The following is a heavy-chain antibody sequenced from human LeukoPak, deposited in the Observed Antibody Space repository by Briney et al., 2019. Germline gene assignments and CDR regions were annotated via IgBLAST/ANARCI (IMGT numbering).Heavy chain of an antibody. CDR2: ISGSGGST. Sequence: GGSLRLSCAASGFTFSSYAMSWVRQAPGKGLEWISAISGSGGSTYYADSVKGRFTISRDNSKNTPYLQMNSLRAEDTATYYCAKDLYDFRDSILDYWGQGTLVTVSS. V-gene: IGHV3-23*01. CDR1: GFTFSSYA. CDR3: AKDLYDFRDSILDY. J-gene: IGHJ4*02. D-gene: IGHD3-16*01.